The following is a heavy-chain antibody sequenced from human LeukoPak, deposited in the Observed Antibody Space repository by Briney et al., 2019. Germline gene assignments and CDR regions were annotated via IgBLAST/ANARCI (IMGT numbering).Heavy chain of an antibody. D-gene: IGHD1-26*01. CDR3: AAALGATTRWFDP. J-gene: IGHJ5*02. Sequence: SQTLSLTCAISGDSVSSNSVAWNWIRQSPSRGLEWLGRTYYRSEWYNDYAVSVKSRITINPDTSKNQISLHLDSVTPEDTAVYYCAAALGATTRWFDPWGQGTLVTVSS. V-gene: IGHV6-1*01. CDR2: TYYRSEWYN. CDR1: GDSVSSNSVA.